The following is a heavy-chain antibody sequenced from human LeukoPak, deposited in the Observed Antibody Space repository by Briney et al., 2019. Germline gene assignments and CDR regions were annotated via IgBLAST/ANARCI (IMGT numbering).Heavy chain of an antibody. Sequence: GGSLRLSCAASGFTFSSYAMHWVRQAPGKGLEWVAVISYDGSNKYYADSVKGRFTISRDNSKNTLYLQMNSLRAEDTAVYYCARDFRAVAASWFDYWGQGTLVTASS. CDR3: ARDFRAVAASWFDY. D-gene: IGHD6-19*01. V-gene: IGHV3-30-3*01. J-gene: IGHJ4*02. CDR1: GFTFSSYA. CDR2: ISYDGSNK.